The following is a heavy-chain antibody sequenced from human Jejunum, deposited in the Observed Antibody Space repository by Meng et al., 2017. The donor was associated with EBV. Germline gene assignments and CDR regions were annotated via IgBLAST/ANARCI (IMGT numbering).Heavy chain of an antibody. CDR2: INTNTGNP. CDR3: ARVRGYSYGRSFDY. D-gene: IGHD5-18*01. J-gene: IGHJ4*02. V-gene: IGHV7-4-1*02. Sequence: VASGSELKKVGGSVKFSSKASGYRFTNCAMNWVRQAPGQGVEWMGWINTNTGNPTYAQGFTGRFVFSLDTSVSTAYLQISSLKAEDTAVYYCARVRGYSYGRSFDYWGQGTLVTVSS. CDR1: GYRFTNCA.